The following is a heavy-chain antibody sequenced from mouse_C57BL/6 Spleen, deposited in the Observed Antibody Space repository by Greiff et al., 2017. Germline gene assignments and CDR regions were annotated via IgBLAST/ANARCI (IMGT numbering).Heavy chain of an antibody. CDR2: IDPVDGDT. J-gene: IGHJ2*01. CDR1: GFTIKDYY. V-gene: IGHV14-1*01. Sequence: EVQLQQSGAELVRPGASVKLSCTASGFTIKDYYMHWVKQRPEQGLEWIGRIDPVDGDTEYAPKFQGKATMTADTTSNTAYLQRSSLTSEDTAVYYCTTSIYYYGSSYFDYWGQGTTLTVAS. D-gene: IGHD1-1*01. CDR3: TTSIYYYGSSYFDY.